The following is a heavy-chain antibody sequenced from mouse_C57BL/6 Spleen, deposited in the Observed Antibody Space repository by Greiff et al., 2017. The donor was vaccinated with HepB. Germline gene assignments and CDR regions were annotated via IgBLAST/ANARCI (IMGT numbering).Heavy chain of an antibody. Sequence: EVKLVESGGGLVKPGGSLKLSCAASGFTFSSYAMSWVRQTPEKRLEWVATISDGGSYTYYPDNVKGRFTISRDNAKNNLYLQMSHLKSEDTAMYYCARPDGYYESLFAYWGQGTLVTVSA. CDR3: ARPDGYYESLFAY. CDR1: GFTFSSYA. D-gene: IGHD2-3*01. CDR2: ISDGGSYT. J-gene: IGHJ3*01. V-gene: IGHV5-4*03.